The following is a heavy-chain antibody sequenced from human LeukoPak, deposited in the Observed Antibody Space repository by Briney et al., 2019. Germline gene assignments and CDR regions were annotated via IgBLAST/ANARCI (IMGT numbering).Heavy chain of an antibody. CDR2: MYYSGST. CDR1: GGSIRISY. Sequence: SETLSLTCTVSGGSIRISYWSWIRHPPGKGLEWIGYMYYSGSTKYNPSLKIRVTMSVDTSQNQFSLKLSSVTAADTAVYHCARVSVSGYGYYYFDYWGQGTLVTVSS. V-gene: IGHV4-59*01. D-gene: IGHD5-12*01. CDR3: ARVSVSGYGYYYFDY. J-gene: IGHJ4*02.